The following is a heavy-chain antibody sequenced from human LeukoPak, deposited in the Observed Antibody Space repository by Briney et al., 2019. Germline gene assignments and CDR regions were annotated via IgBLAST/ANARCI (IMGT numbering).Heavy chain of an antibody. J-gene: IGHJ4*02. CDR3: ARNLYYYDSSGYYYY. D-gene: IGHD3-22*01. CDR2: IYTGGST. V-gene: IGHV3-66*01. Sequence: GGSLRLSCAASGFTVSSNYMSWVRRAPGKGLEWVSAIYTGGSTYYAGSVKGRFTISRDNSKNMLYLQMNSLRAEDTAVYYCARNLYYYDSSGYYYYWGQGTLVTVSS. CDR1: GFTVSSNY.